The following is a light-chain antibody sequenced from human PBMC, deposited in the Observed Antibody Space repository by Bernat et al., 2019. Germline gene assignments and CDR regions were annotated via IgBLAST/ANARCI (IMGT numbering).Light chain of an antibody. CDR1: NIENKN. J-gene: IGLJ1*01. V-gene: IGLV3-21*04. CDR3: QVYDSSTYHYV. CDR2: HDT. Sequence: SYVLTQPPSVSVAPGKTARITCGGNNIENKNVHWYQHKPGQAPVLVISHDTDRPSGIPDRFSGSNSGNTATLSISRVEAGDEADYFCQVYDSSTYHYVFGTGPKVTVL.